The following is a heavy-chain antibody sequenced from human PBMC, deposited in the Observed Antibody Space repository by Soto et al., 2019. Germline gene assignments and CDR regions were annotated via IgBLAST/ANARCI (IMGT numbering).Heavy chain of an antibody. D-gene: IGHD2-2*01. V-gene: IGHV4-59*01. CDR3: ATYDYGMEV. Sequence: SSETLSLTCTVSGGSISSYYWSWIRQPPGKGLEWIGYIYYSGSTNYNPSLKSRVTISVDTPKNQFSLKLSSVTAADTAVYYCATYDYGMEVWGQGTPVTVSS. CDR2: IYYSGST. CDR1: GGSISSYY. J-gene: IGHJ6*02.